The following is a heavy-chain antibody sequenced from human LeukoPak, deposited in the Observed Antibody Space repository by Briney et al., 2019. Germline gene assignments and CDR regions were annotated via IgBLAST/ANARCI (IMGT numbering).Heavy chain of an antibody. Sequence: GGSLRLSCAASGFTFSNYSMNWVRQAPGKGLEWVSYISSGSYTIFYADSVRGRFTISRDNAKNSLYLQMNSLRAEDTAVYYCARLRGEGDYWGQGTLVTVSS. J-gene: IGHJ4*02. CDR2: ISSGSYTI. CDR1: GFTFSNYS. V-gene: IGHV3-48*01. D-gene: IGHD3-10*01. CDR3: ARLRGEGDY.